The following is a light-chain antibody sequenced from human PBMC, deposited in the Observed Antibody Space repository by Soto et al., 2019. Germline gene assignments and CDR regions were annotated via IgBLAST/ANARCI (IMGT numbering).Light chain of an antibody. V-gene: IGKV3-20*01. CDR1: QRLSASD. CDR2: GVS. CDR3: QRYGSSPLIT. Sequence: EIVLTQSPGTLSLSPGQRATLSCRASQRLSASDIAWYQQKPGQAPKFLIYGVSSRATGIPDRFSGSGSGTDFTLTISRLEPEDFAVYHCQRYGSSPLITFGQGTRLE. J-gene: IGKJ5*01.